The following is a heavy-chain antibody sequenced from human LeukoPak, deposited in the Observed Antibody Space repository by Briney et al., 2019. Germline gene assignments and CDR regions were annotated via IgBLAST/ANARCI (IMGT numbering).Heavy chain of an antibody. J-gene: IGHJ3*02. Sequence: GASVKVSCKASGYTFTSYYMHWVRQAPGQGLEWMGIINPSGGSTSYAQKFQGRVTMTRDMSTSTDYMELSSLRSEDTAVYYCARSDGYGLVGIWGQGTMVTVSS. CDR1: GYTFTSYY. CDR3: ARSDGYGLVGI. CDR2: INPSGGST. D-gene: IGHD3-10*01. V-gene: IGHV1-46*01.